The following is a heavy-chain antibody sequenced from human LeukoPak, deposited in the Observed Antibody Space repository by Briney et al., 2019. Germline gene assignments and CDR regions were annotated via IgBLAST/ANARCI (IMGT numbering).Heavy chain of an antibody. CDR1: GGSISSYY. Sequence: PSETLSLTCTVSGGSISSYYWSWIRQPAGKGLEWIGRIYTSGSTSYNPSLKSRVTMSVDTSKNEFSLKLSSVTAADTAVYYCGRDDWGQWHEGGRLYHYYYYGMDVWGQGTTVTVSS. V-gene: IGHV4-4*07. J-gene: IGHJ6*02. CDR2: IYTSGST. CDR3: GRDDWGQWHEGGRLYHYYYYGMDV. D-gene: IGHD6-19*01.